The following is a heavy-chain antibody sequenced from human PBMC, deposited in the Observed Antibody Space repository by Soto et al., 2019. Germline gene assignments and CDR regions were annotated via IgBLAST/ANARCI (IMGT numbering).Heavy chain of an antibody. V-gene: IGHV1-69*13. Sequence: SVKVSCKASGGTFNSYAISWVRQAPEQGLEWMGGIIPIFGTANYAQKFQGRVTITADESTSTAYMELSSLRSEDTAVYYCASTRDSGSYYVRFDYWGQGTLVTVSS. CDR3: ASTRDSGSYYVRFDY. J-gene: IGHJ4*02. CDR1: GGTFNSYA. D-gene: IGHD1-26*01. CDR2: IIPIFGTA.